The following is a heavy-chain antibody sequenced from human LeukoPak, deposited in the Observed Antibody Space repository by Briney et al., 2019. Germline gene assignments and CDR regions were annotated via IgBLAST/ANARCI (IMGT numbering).Heavy chain of an antibody. CDR3: ARDSISNPDYFDY. J-gene: IGHJ4*02. Sequence: SETLSLTCTVSGGSISSYYWSWIRQPPGKGLEWIGRIYTSGSTNYNPSLKSRVTMSVDTSKNQFSLKLSSVTAADTAVYYCARDSISNPDYFDYWGQGTLVTVSS. CDR1: GGSISSYY. V-gene: IGHV4-4*07. CDR2: IYTSGST. D-gene: IGHD4-11*01.